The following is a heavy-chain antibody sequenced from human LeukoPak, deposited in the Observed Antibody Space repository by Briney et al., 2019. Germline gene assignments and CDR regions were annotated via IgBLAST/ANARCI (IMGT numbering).Heavy chain of an antibody. CDR3: ARDSSGPVY. V-gene: IGHV3-7*01. CDR2: IKQDGSEK. D-gene: IGHD6-19*01. J-gene: IGHJ4*02. CDR1: GFTFSSFW. Sequence: GGSLRLSCAASGFTFSSFWMSWVRQAPGKGLEWVANIKQDGSEKNYVDSVKGRFTISRDNAKNSLFLQMNSLRAEDTAVYFCARDSSGPVYWGQGTLVTVSS.